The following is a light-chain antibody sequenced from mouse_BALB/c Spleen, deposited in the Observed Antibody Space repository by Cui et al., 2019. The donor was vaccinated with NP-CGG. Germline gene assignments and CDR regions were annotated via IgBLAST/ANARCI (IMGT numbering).Light chain of an antibody. CDR3: ALWYSNHWV. V-gene: IGLV1*01. CDR2: GTN. J-gene: IGLJ1*01. Sequence: QAVVTQESALTTSPGETVTLTCRSSIGAATTSNYANWVQEKPDHLFTGLIGGTNNRAPGVPARFSGSLIGDKAALTITGAQTEDETKYFCALWYSNHWVFGGGTKLTVL. CDR1: IGAATTSNY.